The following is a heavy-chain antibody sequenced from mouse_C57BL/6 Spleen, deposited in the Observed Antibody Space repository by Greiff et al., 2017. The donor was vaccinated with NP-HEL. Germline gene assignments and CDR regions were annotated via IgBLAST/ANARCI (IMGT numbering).Heavy chain of an antibody. D-gene: IGHD2-1*01. CDR2: IDPSDSET. Sequence: QVQLQQSGAELVRPGSSVKLSCKASGYTFTSYWMHWVKQRPIQGLEWIGNIDPSDSETHYNQKFKDKATLTVDKSSSTAYMQLSSLTSEDSAVYYCARHYGNYGWYFDVWGTGTTVTVSS. CDR3: ARHYGNYGWYFDV. V-gene: IGHV1-52*01. J-gene: IGHJ1*03. CDR1: GYTFTSYW.